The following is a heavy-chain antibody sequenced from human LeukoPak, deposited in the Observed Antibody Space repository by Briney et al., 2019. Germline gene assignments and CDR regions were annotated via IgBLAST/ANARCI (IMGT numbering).Heavy chain of an antibody. V-gene: IGHV5-51*01. J-gene: IGHJ4*02. D-gene: IGHD3-10*01. Sequence: PGESLKISCEGSGYMFSNYWIGWVRQMPGKGLEWMGITYPGDSDTTYSPSFQGQVTISADTSINTAYVQWTSLKASDTVMYYCARPSSRFGEVRYWGQGTLVTVSS. CDR1: GYMFSNYW. CDR3: ARPSSRFGEVRY. CDR2: TYPGDSDT.